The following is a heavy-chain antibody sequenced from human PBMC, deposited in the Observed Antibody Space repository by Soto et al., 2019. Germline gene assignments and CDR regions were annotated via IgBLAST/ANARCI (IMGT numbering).Heavy chain of an antibody. CDR3: ESLRDEDTALYYCARDVDADFRTDFDY. V-gene: IGHV4-59*12. D-gene: IGHD3-10*01. Sequence: SETLSLACTVSGGSISSYYWSWIRQPPGKGLEWIGYIYYSGSTNYNPSLKSRVTISVDTSKNQFSLKLNSMTAENSVYLEMESLRDEDTALYYCARDVDADFRTDFDYWGRGTLVTVSS. CDR2: IYYSGST. J-gene: IGHJ4*02. CDR1: GGSISSYY.